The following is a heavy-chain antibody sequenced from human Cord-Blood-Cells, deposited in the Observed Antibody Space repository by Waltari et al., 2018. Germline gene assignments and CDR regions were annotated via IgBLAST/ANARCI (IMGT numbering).Heavy chain of an antibody. V-gene: IGHV1-2*02. Sequence: QVQLVQSGAEVKKPGASVKVSCKASGYTFTGYYMHWVRQAPGQGLEWMGWINPNSGDTNYAQKFQGRVTMTRDPSISTAYMERSRLRSDDTAVYYCARGSEPPSFDYWGQGTLVTVSS. CDR1: GYTFTGYY. CDR2: INPNSGDT. J-gene: IGHJ4*02. D-gene: IGHD1-26*01. CDR3: ARGSEPPSFDY.